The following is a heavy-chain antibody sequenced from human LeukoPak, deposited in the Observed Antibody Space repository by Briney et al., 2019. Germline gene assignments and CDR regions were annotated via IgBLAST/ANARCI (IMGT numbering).Heavy chain of an antibody. CDR3: ARDRDAFDI. CDR2: IYTSGST. V-gene: IGHV4-61*02. CDR1: GGSISSGSYY. Sequence: SQTLSLTCTVSGGSISSGSYYWSWSRQPAGKGLEWIGRIYTSGSTNYNPSLKSRVTISVDTSKNQFSLKLSSVTAADTAVYYCARDRDAFDIWGQGTMVTVSS. J-gene: IGHJ3*02.